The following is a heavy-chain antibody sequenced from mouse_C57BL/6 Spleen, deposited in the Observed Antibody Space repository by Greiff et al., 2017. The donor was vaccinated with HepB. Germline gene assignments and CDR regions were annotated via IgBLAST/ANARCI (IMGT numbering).Heavy chain of an antibody. CDR2: ISSGSSTI. D-gene: IGHD1-1*01. V-gene: IGHV5-17*01. CDR1: GFTFSDYG. Sequence: EVMLVESGGGLVKPGGSLKLSCAASGFTFSDYGMHWVRQAPEKGLEWVAYISSGSSTIYYADTVKGRFTISRDNAKNTLFLQMTSLRSEDTAMYYCARAFITTVVEGFAYWGQGTLVTVSA. CDR3: ARAFITTVVEGFAY. J-gene: IGHJ3*01.